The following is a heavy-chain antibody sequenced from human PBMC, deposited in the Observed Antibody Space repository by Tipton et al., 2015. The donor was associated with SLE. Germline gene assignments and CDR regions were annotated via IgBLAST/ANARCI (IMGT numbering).Heavy chain of an antibody. CDR2: IYYSGIT. J-gene: IGHJ3*01. Sequence: TLSLTCTVSGGSISSNSAYWDWIRQTPGKGLEWIGNIYYSGITYYNPSLKSRVSISLDTSNNQFSLKLNSVTAADTAVYYCARGREALLFLVPGKGGDVFHVWGQGTMVTVSS. CDR1: GGSISSNSAY. CDR3: ARGREALLFLVPGKGGDVFHV. D-gene: IGHD2-21*02. V-gene: IGHV4-39*07.